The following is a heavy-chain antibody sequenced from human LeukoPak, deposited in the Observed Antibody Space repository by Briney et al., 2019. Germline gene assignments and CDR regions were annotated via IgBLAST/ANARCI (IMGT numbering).Heavy chain of an antibody. CDR3: AKGTGYSYGYSHWFDP. CDR2: ISGSGGST. Sequence: GGSLRLSCAASGFTFSSYAMSWVRQAPGKGLEWVSAISGSGGSTYYADSVKGRFTISRDNSKNTLYLQMSSLRAEDTAVYYCAKGTGYSYGYSHWFDPWGQGTPVTVSS. D-gene: IGHD5-18*01. V-gene: IGHV3-23*01. J-gene: IGHJ5*02. CDR1: GFTFSSYA.